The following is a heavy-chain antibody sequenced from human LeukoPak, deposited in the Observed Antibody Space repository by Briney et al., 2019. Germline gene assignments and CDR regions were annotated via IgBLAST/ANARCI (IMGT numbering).Heavy chain of an antibody. D-gene: IGHD3-3*01. V-gene: IGHV1-2*04. CDR1: GYTFTGYY. CDR3: ARLVFQDTSGSPFDAFDI. J-gene: IGHJ3*02. Sequence: ASVRVSCKASGYTFTGYYLHWVRQAPGQGLEWMGWINPYNGVTNCTQKFQGWVTMTRDTSITTAYLELSRLRSGDTAIYYCARLVFQDTSGSPFDAFDIWGQGTMVTVSS. CDR2: INPYNGVT.